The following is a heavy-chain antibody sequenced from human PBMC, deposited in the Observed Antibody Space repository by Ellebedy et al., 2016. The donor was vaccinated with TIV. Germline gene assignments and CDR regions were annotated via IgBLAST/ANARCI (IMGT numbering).Heavy chain of an antibody. CDR1: LYTFTNYN. Sequence: ASVKVSCKTSLYTFTNYNMQWVRQPCGQGLAWMGLINARGGDTIYAQKFQGRVTMTRDTSTRTVYMELSSLRSEDTALYYCVRDVIIVPARWWDPWGQGTLVTVSS. CDR3: VRDVIIVPARWWDP. CDR2: INARGGDT. J-gene: IGHJ5*02. V-gene: IGHV1-46*01. D-gene: IGHD2-2*01.